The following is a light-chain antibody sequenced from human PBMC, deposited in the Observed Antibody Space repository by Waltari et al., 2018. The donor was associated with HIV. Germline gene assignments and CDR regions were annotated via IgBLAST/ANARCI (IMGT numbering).Light chain of an antibody. Sequence: QSVLTQPPSATGPPGQRVTISCSGSSSNIGRNTVNWYQQLPGTAPKLLIYAKNLRPSGVPDRFSGSKSDTSASLAISGLQSEDEADYYCAAWDDSLNGRVFGGGTKLTVL. J-gene: IGLJ3*02. CDR3: AAWDDSLNGRV. CDR2: AKN. CDR1: SSNIGRNT. V-gene: IGLV1-44*01.